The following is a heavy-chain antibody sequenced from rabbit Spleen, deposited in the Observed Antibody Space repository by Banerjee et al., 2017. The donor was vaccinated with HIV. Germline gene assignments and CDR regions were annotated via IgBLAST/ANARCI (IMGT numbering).Heavy chain of an antibody. J-gene: IGHJ6*01. CDR2: AYAGSSGGT. Sequence: QSLEESGGGLVKPGASLTLTCKASGFSFNSGYDMCWVRQAPGKGLEWVACAYAGSSGGTYSATWAKGRFTISRTSSTTVTLQMTSLTAADTATYFCARDTASSFSSYGMDLWGQGTLVTVS. CDR3: ARDTASSFSSYGMDL. V-gene: IGHV1S40*01. D-gene: IGHD8-1*01. CDR1: GFSFNSGYD.